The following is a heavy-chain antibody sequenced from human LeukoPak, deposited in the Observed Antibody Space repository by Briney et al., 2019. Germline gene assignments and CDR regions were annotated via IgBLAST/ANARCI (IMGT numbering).Heavy chain of an antibody. J-gene: IGHJ6*02. D-gene: IGHD3-9*01. CDR3: ARGSYKGYFAWFPRNYYYGMDV. CDR1: GYTFTSYG. Sequence: VSVKVSCKASGYTFTSYGISWVRQAPGQGLEWMGWISAYDGNTNYAQKLQGRVTMTTDTSTSTAYMELRSLRSDDTAVYYCARGSYKGYFAWFPRNYYYGMDVWGQGTTVTVSS. V-gene: IGHV1-18*01. CDR2: ISAYDGNT.